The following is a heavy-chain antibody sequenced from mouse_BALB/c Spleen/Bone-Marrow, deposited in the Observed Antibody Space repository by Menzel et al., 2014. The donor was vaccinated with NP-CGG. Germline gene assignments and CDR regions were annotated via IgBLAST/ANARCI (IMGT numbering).Heavy chain of an antibody. CDR1: GYSFTSYW. CDR3: ASPSDGNPFAY. J-gene: IGHJ3*01. D-gene: IGHD2-1*01. Sequence: LQESGPQLVRPGASVKISCKASGYSFTSYWMHWVKQRPGQGLEWIGVIDPSDSETRLNQKFKDKATLTVGKSSSTAYMQLSSPTSEDSAVYYCASPSDGNPFAYWGQGTLVTVSA. V-gene: IGHV1S126*01. CDR2: IDPSDSET.